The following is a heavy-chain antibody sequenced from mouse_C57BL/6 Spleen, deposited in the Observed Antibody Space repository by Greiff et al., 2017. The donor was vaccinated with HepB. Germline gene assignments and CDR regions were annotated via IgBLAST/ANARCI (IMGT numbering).Heavy chain of an antibody. CDR3: ARRIFNYAMDY. CDR2: INPNNGGT. CDR1: GYTFTDYY. J-gene: IGHJ4*01. Sequence: EVQLQQSGPVLVKPGASVKMSCKASGYTFTDYYMNWVKQSHGKSLEWIGVINPNNGGTSYNQKFKGKATLTVDKSSSTAYMELNSLSSEDSAVYYCARRIFNYAMDYGGQATAVTVSS. V-gene: IGHV1-19*01.